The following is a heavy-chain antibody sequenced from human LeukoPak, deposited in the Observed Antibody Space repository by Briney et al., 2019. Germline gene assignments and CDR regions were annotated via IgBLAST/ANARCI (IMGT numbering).Heavy chain of an antibody. CDR1: GYTFADYS. D-gene: IGHD2-8*01. CDR2: INPNSGGT. Sequence: WASVKVSCKASGYTFADYSLHWVRQAPGQGLEWMGWINPNSGGTNYAQKLQGRVTMTTDTSTSTAYMELRSLRSDDTAVYYCARDTDCTNGVCYNWFDPWGQGTLVTVSS. J-gene: IGHJ5*02. V-gene: IGHV1-2*02. CDR3: ARDTDCTNGVCYNWFDP.